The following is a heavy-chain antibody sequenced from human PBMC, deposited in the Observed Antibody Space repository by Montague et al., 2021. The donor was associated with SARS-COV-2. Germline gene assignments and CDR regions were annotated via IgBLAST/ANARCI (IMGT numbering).Heavy chain of an antibody. CDR1: GFTFDDYA. CDR2: ISWNSGSI. CDR3: AKDIDGHSSTFDY. D-gene: IGHD6-13*01. V-gene: IGHV3-9*01. J-gene: IGHJ4*02. Sequence: SLRLSCAASGFTFDDYAMHLFRQAPVKGLEWVSGISWNSGSIGYSDSVKGRFTISRDNAKNSLYLQMNSLRAEDTALYYCAKDIDGHSSTFDYWGQGTLVTVSS.